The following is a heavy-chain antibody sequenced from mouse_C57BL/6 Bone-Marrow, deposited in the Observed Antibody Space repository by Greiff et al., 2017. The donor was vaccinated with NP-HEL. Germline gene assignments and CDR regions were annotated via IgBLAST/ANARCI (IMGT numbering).Heavy chain of an antibody. D-gene: IGHD5-1*01. Sequence: QVTLNESGPGLLQPSQTLSLTCSFSGFSLSTSGMGVGWIRQPTGLGLVWLAHIWWNDDKYYYPALKSRLTISKVTSKNQVFLNFVNVDSTDTATCYWARMGGCLPFDYWGQGTTLTVTS. CDR3: ARMGGCLPFDY. CDR2: IWWNDDK. J-gene: IGHJ2*01. V-gene: IGHV8-8*01. CDR1: GFSLSTSGMG.